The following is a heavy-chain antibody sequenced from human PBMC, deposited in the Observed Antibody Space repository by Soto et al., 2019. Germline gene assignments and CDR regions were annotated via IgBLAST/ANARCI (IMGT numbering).Heavy chain of an antibody. CDR1: GGTFSSYA. J-gene: IGHJ5*02. D-gene: IGHD3-10*01. V-gene: IGHV1-69*01. Sequence: QVQLVQSGAEVKKPGSSVKVSCKASGGTFSSYAISWVRQAPGQGLEWMGGIIPIFGTANYAQKFQGRVTITADESTSTAYMELSSLRSEDTAAYYCARGERPPYYYGSGSPQNWFDPWGQGTLVTVSS. CDR2: IIPIFGTA. CDR3: ARGERPPYYYGSGSPQNWFDP.